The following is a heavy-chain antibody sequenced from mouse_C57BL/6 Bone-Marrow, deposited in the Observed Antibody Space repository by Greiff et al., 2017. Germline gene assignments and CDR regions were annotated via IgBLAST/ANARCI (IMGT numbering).Heavy chain of an antibody. Sequence: QVQLQQSGAELVRPGASVTLSCKASGYTFTDYEMHWVKQTPVHGLEWIGAIDPETGGTAYNQKFKGKAILTADISSSTAYMVLRSLTSEDSAVYYCTNFHGCRVDSFAYWGQGTLVTVSA. D-gene: IGHD1-1*01. CDR3: TNFHGCRVDSFAY. CDR1: GYTFTDYE. J-gene: IGHJ3*01. CDR2: IDPETGGT. V-gene: IGHV1-15*01.